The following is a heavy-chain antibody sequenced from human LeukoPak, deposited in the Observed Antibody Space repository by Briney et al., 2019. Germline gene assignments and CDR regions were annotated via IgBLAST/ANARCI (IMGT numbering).Heavy chain of an antibody. V-gene: IGHV1-2*02. CDR1: GYTFTGYY. Sequence: ASVKVSCKASGYTFTGYYMHWVRQAPGQGLEWMGWINPNNGGTNYAQKFQGRVTMTRDTSISTAYMELSRLRSDDTAVYYCARGDSSGYYGFDYWGQGTLVTVSS. J-gene: IGHJ4*02. CDR2: INPNNGGT. CDR3: ARGDSSGYYGFDY. D-gene: IGHD3-22*01.